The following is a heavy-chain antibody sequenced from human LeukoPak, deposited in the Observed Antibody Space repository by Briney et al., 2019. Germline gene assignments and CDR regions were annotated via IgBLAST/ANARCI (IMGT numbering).Heavy chain of an antibody. CDR2: ISSNGGST. Sequence: PGGSLRLSCAAYGFTFSTYAMHWVRQAPGKGLEYASGISSNGGSTYYANSVQGRFTISRDNSKNTLYLQMGSLRPEDMAVYYCATYSTTLGYWGQGTLVTVSS. CDR3: ATYSTTLGY. V-gene: IGHV3-64*01. D-gene: IGHD6-13*01. CDR1: GFTFSTYA. J-gene: IGHJ4*02.